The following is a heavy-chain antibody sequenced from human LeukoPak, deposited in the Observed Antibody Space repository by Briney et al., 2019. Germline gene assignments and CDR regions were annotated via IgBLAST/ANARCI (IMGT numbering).Heavy chain of an antibody. Sequence: SETLSLTCTVSGGSISSYYWSWIRQPPGKGREGIGYIYYSGSNNYNPSLKSRVTISVDTSKNHFSLKLSSVTAADTAVYYCARVGDPLWFGESYFDYWGQGTLVTVSS. CDR2: IYYSGSN. J-gene: IGHJ4*02. D-gene: IGHD3-10*01. CDR3: ARVGDPLWFGESYFDY. V-gene: IGHV4-59*01. CDR1: GGSISSYY.